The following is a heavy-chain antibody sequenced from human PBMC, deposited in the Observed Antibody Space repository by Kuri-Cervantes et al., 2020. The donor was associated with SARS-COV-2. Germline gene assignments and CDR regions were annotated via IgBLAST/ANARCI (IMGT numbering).Heavy chain of an antibody. D-gene: IGHD1-26*01. Sequence: ASVKVSCKASGYTFTGYYMHWVRQAPGQGLEWIGWISAYNGNTNYAQKFQGRVTMTEDTSTDTAYMELSSLRSEDTAVYYCATVGSSTRGGSYLWGQGTLVTVSS. J-gene: IGHJ4*02. CDR3: ATVGSSTRGGSYL. V-gene: IGHV1/OR15-2*02. CDR2: ISAYNGNT. CDR1: GYTFTGYY.